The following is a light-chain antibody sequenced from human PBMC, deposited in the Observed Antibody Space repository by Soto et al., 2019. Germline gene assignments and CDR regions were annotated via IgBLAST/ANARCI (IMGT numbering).Light chain of an antibody. V-gene: IGKV2-28*01. CDR3: MQSLQTPYT. Sequence: DIVMTQSPLSLPVNPGEPASISCRSSQSLLHSNGYNYLDWYLQKPGQSPQLLISLGSNRASGVPDRFRGCGSGTDFTLNIIRVEAEDVGVHYCMQSLQTPYTFGQGTKLEIK. J-gene: IGKJ2*01. CDR1: QSLLHSNGYNY. CDR2: LGS.